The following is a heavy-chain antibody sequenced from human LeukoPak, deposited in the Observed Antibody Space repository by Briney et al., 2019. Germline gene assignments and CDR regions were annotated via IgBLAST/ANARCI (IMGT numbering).Heavy chain of an antibody. CDR2: INSDGSTT. V-gene: IGHV3-74*01. CDR1: GFTFSSYW. D-gene: IGHD1-26*01. J-gene: IGHJ4*02. CDR3: AKDYESGSYYYFDY. Sequence: GGSLRLSCVASGFTFSSYWMHWVRQAPGKGLVWVSRINSDGSTTTYADSVRGRFTISRDNAKHTLYLQMNSLRAEDTAVYYCAKDYESGSYYYFDYWGQGTLVTVSS.